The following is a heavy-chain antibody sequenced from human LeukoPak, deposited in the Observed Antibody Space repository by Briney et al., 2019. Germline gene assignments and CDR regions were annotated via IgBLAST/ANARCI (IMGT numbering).Heavy chain of an antibody. J-gene: IGHJ5*02. CDR3: ARHTSKTYSSSSDWFDP. V-gene: IGHV4-4*09. CDR2: IYSSGTT. D-gene: IGHD6-6*01. Sequence: SETLSLTCTVSGGSISSSYWSWIRQPPGKRLEWTGYIYSSGTTNYNPSLKSRLTISVDTSKNQFSLNLNSVTAADTAVYYCARHTSKTYSSSSDWFDPWGQGTLVTVSS. CDR1: GGSISSSY.